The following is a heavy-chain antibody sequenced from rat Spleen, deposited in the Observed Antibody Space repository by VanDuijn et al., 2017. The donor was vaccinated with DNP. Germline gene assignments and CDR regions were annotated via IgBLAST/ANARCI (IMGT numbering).Heavy chain of an antibody. CDR2: ISTGGGNT. D-gene: IGHD1-11*01. CDR3: AKGPNYGGWSDYFDY. Sequence: EVQLVESGGGLVQPGRSLKLSCAASGFTFSDYNMAWVRQAPKKGLEWVATISTGGGNTYYRDSVKGRFTISRDNAQSTLYLQMDSLRSEDTAIYYCAKGPNYGGWSDYFDYWGQGVMVTVSS. CDR1: GFTFSDYN. V-gene: IGHV5S23*01. J-gene: IGHJ2*01.